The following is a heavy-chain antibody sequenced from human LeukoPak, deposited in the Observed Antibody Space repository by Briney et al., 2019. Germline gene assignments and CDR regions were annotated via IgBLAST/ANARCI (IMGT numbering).Heavy chain of an antibody. CDR2: ISSSSSYI. J-gene: IGHJ4*02. CDR1: GFTFSSYS. CDR3: AREGTYYYDSSGYHLDY. V-gene: IGHV3-21*01. D-gene: IGHD3-22*01. Sequence: GGSLRLPCAASGFTFSSYSMNWVRQAPGKGLEWVSSISSSSSYIYYADSVKGRFTISRDNAKNSLYLQMNSLRAEDTAVYYCAREGTYYYDSSGYHLDYWGQGTLVTVSS.